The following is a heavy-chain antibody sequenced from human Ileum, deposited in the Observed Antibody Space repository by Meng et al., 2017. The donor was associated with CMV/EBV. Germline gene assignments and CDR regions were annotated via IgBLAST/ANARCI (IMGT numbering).Heavy chain of an antibody. CDR2: ISAYNGNT. J-gene: IGHJ5*02. D-gene: IGHD6-6*01. CDR3: ARAGIRRLAARQLNWFDP. CDR1: GYTFTSYG. V-gene: IGHV1-18*01. Sequence: ASVKVSCKASGYTFTSYGISWVRQAPGQGLEWMGWISAYNGNTNYAQKLQGRVTMTTDTSTSTAYMELSSVTAADTAVYYCARAGIRRLAARQLNWFDPWGQGTLVTVSS.